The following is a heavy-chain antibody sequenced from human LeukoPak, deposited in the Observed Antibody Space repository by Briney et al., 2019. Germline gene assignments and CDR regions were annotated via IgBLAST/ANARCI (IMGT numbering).Heavy chain of an antibody. CDR1: GFSVSNNY. CDR3: ASDSYSPEYFQH. CDR2: IYSGGST. D-gene: IGHD2-15*01. J-gene: IGHJ1*01. V-gene: IGHV3-66*01. Sequence: GGSLRLSCAASGFSVSNNYMSWVRQAPGKGLERVSVIYSGGSTFYADSVKGRFTISRDNSKNTLYLQMNSLRAEDTAVYYCASDSYSPEYFQHWGQGTLVTVSS.